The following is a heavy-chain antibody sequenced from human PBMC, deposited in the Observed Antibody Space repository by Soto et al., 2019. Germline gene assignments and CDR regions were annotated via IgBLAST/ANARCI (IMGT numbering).Heavy chain of an antibody. CDR1: GGIFHGYG. CDR3: ARDGIGGTVFRGYLDY. Sequence: GGSLRLSCAVPGGIFHGYGMHWVRQAPGKGLEWVAIIRFDGSNEEYADSVKGRFTISRDKSKNTLYLQMSTLGAEDTAVYYCARDGIGGTVFRGYLDYWGRGTVVPGSA. V-gene: IGHV3-33*01. CDR2: IRFDGSNE. J-gene: IGHJ4*02. D-gene: IGHD1-7*01.